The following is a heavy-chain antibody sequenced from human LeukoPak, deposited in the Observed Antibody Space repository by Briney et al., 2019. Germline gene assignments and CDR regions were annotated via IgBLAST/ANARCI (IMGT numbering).Heavy chain of an antibody. Sequence: GGSLRLSCAASGFTFHDYAIHWVRQRPGKGLEWVAGINWLGGSAGYADSVKGRFTVSKDNTKNSLYLQMNSLRVEDTAFYFCSKSINHYYDSSGYFQAWGQGTLVTVSS. J-gene: IGHJ5*02. CDR3: SKSINHYYDSSGYFQA. CDR1: GFTFHDYA. D-gene: IGHD3-22*01. V-gene: IGHV3-9*01. CDR2: INWLGGSA.